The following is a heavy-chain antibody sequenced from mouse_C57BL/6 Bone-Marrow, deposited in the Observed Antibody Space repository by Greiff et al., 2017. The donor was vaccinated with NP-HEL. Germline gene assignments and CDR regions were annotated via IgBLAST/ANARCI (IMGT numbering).Heavy chain of an antibody. Sequence: DVHLVESGGGLVQPGESLKLSCESNEYEFPSHDMSWVRKTPEKRLELVAALNSDGGSTYYPDTMERRFIISRDNTKKTLYLQMSSLRSEDTALYYCARHIYYGYDYAMDYWGQGTSVTVSS. J-gene: IGHJ4*01. D-gene: IGHD2-2*01. CDR2: LNSDGGST. V-gene: IGHV5-2*01. CDR1: EYEFPSHD. CDR3: ARHIYYGYDYAMDY.